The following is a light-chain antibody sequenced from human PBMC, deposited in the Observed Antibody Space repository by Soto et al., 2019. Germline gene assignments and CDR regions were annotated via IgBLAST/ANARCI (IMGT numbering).Light chain of an antibody. Sequence: QLVLTQSPSASASLGASVKLTCTLSSGHSSYAIAWHQQQPEKGPRYLMKLNSDGSHSKGDGIPDRFSGSSSGAERYLTISSLQSEDEDYYYCQTWGTGIHYVFGTGTKVNVL. V-gene: IGLV4-69*01. CDR2: LNSDGSH. CDR3: QTWGTGIHYV. CDR1: SGHSSYA. J-gene: IGLJ1*01.